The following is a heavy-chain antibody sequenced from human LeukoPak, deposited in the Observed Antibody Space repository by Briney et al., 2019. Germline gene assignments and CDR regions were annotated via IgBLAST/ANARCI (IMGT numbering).Heavy chain of an antibody. CDR2: FHDSEGT. J-gene: IGHJ4*02. CDR3: ARGDPSGSPGIGFDD. D-gene: IGHD1-26*01. V-gene: IGHV4-59*01. CDR1: RGSISNAY. Sequence: PSETLSLTCTVPRGSISNAYWSWIRQPPGKGLEWIGHFHDSEGTNYNPSLKSRAAISVDTSKNQISLMFTSVTAADTAVYYCARGDPSGSPGIGFDDWGQGTLVTVSS.